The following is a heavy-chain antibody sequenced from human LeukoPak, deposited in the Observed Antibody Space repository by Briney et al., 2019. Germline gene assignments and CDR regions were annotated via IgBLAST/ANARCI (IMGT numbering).Heavy chain of an antibody. J-gene: IGHJ4*02. CDR1: GYTLTELS. Sequence: ASVKVSCKVSGYTLTELSMHWVRQAPRKGLEWMAGFDPENAEIVYAQKFQGRVTMTEDTSTNTAYMELTSLTSDDTALYYCATRGSDFWSGFDFWGQGTQVTVSS. V-gene: IGHV1-24*01. D-gene: IGHD3-3*01. CDR3: ATRGSDFWSGFDF. CDR2: FDPENAEI.